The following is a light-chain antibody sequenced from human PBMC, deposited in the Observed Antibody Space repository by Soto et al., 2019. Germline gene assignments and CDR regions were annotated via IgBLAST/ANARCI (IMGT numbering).Light chain of an antibody. CDR2: GSS. CDR3: LQHNVFPRT. J-gene: IGKJ1*01. V-gene: IGKV1-17*01. Sequence: DIQMTQSPSSLSASVVDRVTITFRASQAIRNDLAWYQQKPGRAPKRLIYGSSSLQSGVPSRFSGRGSGTEFTLTISSLQPEDFATYYCLQHNVFPRTFGQGTKVDIK. CDR1: QAIRND.